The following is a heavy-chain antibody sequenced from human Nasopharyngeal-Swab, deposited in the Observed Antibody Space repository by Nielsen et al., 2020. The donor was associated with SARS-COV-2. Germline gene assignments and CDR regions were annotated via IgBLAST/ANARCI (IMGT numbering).Heavy chain of an antibody. J-gene: IGHJ3*02. Sequence: GGSLRLSCAASGFTFSNYWMSWVRQAPGKRLEWVANIKQDGSDKYYVDSVKGRFTISRDNAKNSLELQMNSLRVEDTAVYYCGRGGKLGALDIWGQGTMVTVSS. D-gene: IGHD3-16*01. CDR3: GRGGKLGALDI. V-gene: IGHV3-7*01. CDR2: IKQDGSDK. CDR1: GFTFSNYW.